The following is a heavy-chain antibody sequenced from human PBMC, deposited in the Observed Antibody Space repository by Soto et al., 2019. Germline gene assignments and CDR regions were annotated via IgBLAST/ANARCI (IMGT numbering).Heavy chain of an antibody. J-gene: IGHJ6*02. CDR2: IYSGGIT. D-gene: IGHD6-6*01. V-gene: IGHV3-53*01. CDR1: GFTVSSNY. Sequence: SLRLSCAASGFTVSSNYMSWVRQAPGKRLEWVSVIYSGGITFYADSVKGRFTISGDNSKNTLYLQMNNLRGEDTAVYYCVRDFGSSSEGGMDVWGQGTTVTVSS. CDR3: VRDFGSSSEGGMDV.